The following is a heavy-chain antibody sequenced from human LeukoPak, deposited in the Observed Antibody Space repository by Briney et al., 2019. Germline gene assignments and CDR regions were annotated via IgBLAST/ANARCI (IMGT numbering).Heavy chain of an antibody. CDR2: ISSSGNTI. J-gene: IGHJ4*02. V-gene: IGHV3-48*03. Sequence: GGCLRLSCAASGFIFSRYWMSWVRQAPGKGLECGSYISSSGNTIDYADSVKGRFTISRDNAKNSLYLQMVSLRAEDTAVYYCARLRGYSYGYGDYWGQGTLATVSS. CDR3: ARLRGYSYGYGDY. D-gene: IGHD5-18*01. CDR1: GFIFSRYW.